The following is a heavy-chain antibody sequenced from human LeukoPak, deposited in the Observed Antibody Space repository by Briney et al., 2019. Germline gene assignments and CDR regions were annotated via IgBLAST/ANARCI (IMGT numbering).Heavy chain of an antibody. Sequence: PGGSLRLSCAASGFSFSSYGMHWVRQAPGKGLEWVAFIRFDESNKYYADSVKGRFTISRDNSKNTLYLQMNSLRAEDTAVYYCAKDSLSTSSSPYYFDYWGQGTLVTVSS. CDR1: GFSFSSYG. D-gene: IGHD6-6*01. J-gene: IGHJ4*02. V-gene: IGHV3-30*02. CDR2: IRFDESNK. CDR3: AKDSLSTSSSPYYFDY.